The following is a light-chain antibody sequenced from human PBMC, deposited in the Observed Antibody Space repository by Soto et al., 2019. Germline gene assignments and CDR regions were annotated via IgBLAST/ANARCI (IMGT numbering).Light chain of an antibody. J-gene: IGKJ1*01. CDR2: GAS. CDR3: QQYGSSGT. V-gene: IGKV3-20*01. Sequence: IVLTQSPATLSLSPGERATLSCRASHSVTRYVAWYQQKPGQAPRLLIYGASNRATGIPDRFSGSGSGTDFTLTISRLEPEDFAVYYCQQYGSSGTFGQGTKVDIK. CDR1: HSVTRY.